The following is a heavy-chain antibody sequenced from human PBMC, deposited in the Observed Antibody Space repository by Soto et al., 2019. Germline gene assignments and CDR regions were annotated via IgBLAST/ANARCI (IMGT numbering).Heavy chain of an antibody. J-gene: IGHJ6*02. CDR3: ARGITMYRGHYYYYGMDV. V-gene: IGHV5-51*01. D-gene: IGHD3-10*02. CDR1: GYSFSRHW. Sequence: GESLKISCKGSGYSFSRHWIGWVRQMPGKGLEWMGIIYPGDSDTRYSPSFQGQVTISADKSISTAYLQWSGLRASDTAMYYCARGITMYRGHYYYYGMDVWGQGTTVTVSS. CDR2: IYPGDSDT.